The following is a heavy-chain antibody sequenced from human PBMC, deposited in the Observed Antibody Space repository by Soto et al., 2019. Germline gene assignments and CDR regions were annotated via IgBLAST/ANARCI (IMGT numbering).Heavy chain of an antibody. V-gene: IGHV3-11*01. CDR3: ARDLSPYSDYYDESTSETWFDP. J-gene: IGHJ5*02. Sequence: QVQLVSSGGGLVQPGGSLRLSCAASGFTFSDYYMSWLRQPPGKGREWVSYISKSGSIIHFADSVKGRFAISRDNAKNTLYLQMSSLRAEDTALYYCARDLSPYSDYYDESTSETWFDPWGQGTLVTVSS. CDR2: ISKSGSII. CDR1: GFTFSDYY. D-gene: IGHD3-16*01.